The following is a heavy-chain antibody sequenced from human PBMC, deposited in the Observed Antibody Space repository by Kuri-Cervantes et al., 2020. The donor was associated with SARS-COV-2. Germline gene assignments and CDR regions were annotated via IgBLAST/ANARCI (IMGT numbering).Heavy chain of an antibody. Sequence: GSLRLSCTVSSDSITSYYWSWIRQPPGKGLEWIGYIYYSGTTNYNPSLKSRVTISVDTSKNQFSLKLSSVTAADTAVYYCARLRGAVAEGFGYWGQGTLVTVSS. CDR2: IYYSGTT. V-gene: IGHV4-59*12. CDR1: SDSITSYY. CDR3: ARLRGAVAEGFGY. J-gene: IGHJ4*02. D-gene: IGHD6-19*01.